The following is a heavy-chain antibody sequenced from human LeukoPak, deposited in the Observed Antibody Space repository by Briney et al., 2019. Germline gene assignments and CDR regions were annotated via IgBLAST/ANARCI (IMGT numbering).Heavy chain of an antibody. CDR1: GSQFTGFW. J-gene: IGHJ4*02. D-gene: IGHD2-2*01. V-gene: IGHV5-51*01. CDR3: VRGYCSTARCSNFDH. CDR2: IYPDDSDT. Sequence: GESLKISCKASGSQFTGFWIGWVRPQPGKGLEWMGIIYPDDSDTRYSPSFQGQVTISADTSISTAYLQWSSLKASDTAMYFCVRGYCSTARCSNFDHWGPGTLVTVSP.